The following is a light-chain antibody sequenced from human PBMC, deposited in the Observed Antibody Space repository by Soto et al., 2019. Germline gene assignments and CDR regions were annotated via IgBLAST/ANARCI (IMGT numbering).Light chain of an antibody. Sequence: EIVLTQSPGTLSLSPGERATLSCWASQSVSSSYLAWYQQKPGQAPRLLIYGASSRATGTPDRFSGSGFGADFPLTISRLEPEDSAVYYCHQYDSSPWTFGQGTKVEIK. CDR1: QSVSSSY. J-gene: IGKJ1*01. CDR2: GAS. CDR3: HQYDSSPWT. V-gene: IGKV3-20*01.